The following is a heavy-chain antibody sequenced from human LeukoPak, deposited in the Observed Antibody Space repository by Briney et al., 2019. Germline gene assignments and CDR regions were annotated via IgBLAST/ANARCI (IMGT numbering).Heavy chain of an antibody. CDR3: ARDRLGSGSSFDY. CDR1: GFSFSTYG. V-gene: IGHV3-23*01. Sequence: PGGSLRLSCAASGFSFSTYGMSWVRQAPGKGLEWVSAVGSDGVNTAYADSVKGRFTISRDNSKNTLFLQLNSLRAEDTAVYYCARDRLGSGSSFDYWGQGTLVTVSS. CDR2: VGSDGVNT. J-gene: IGHJ4*02. D-gene: IGHD3-10*01.